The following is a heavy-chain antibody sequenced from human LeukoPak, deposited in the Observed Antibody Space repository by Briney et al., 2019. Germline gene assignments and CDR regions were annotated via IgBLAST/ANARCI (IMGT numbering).Heavy chain of an antibody. Sequence: GGSLRLSCAASGFTVSSNYMSWVRQAPGNGLGWVSVIYSGGSTEYADSVKGRFTIARDNSKNTLYLQMNSLRAEDTAVYYCARGLATVNFDYLGQGTLVTVSS. CDR1: GFTVSSNY. D-gene: IGHD4-17*01. CDR3: ARGLATVNFDY. V-gene: IGHV3-66*02. J-gene: IGHJ4*02. CDR2: IYSGGST.